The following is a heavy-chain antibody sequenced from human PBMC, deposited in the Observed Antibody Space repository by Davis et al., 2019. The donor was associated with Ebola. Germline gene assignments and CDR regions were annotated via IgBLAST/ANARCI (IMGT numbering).Heavy chain of an antibody. CDR2: INHRGST. J-gene: IGHJ6*02. CDR3: ARAGDCSSTSCYLYYYYGMDV. D-gene: IGHD2-2*01. V-gene: IGHV4-34*01. Sequence: SETLSLTCAVYGGSFSGYYWSWIRQPPGRGLEWIGEINHRGSTNYNPSLKSRVTISVDTSKNQFSLKLRSVTAADTAVYYCARAGDCSSTSCYLYYYYGMDVWGQGTTVTVSS. CDR1: GGSFSGYY.